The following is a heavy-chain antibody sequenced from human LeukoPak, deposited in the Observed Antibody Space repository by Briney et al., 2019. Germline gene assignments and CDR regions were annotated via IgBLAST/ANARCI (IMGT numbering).Heavy chain of an antibody. Sequence: SETLSLTCAVYGGSFSGYYWSWIRQPPGKGLEWIGEINHSGSTNYNPSLKSRVTISVDTSKNQFSLKLSSVTAADTAVYYCARGQAFISMIVVVTADLFDYWGQGTLVTVSS. CDR3: ARGQAFISMIVVVTADLFDY. V-gene: IGHV4-34*01. D-gene: IGHD3-22*01. CDR2: INHSGST. CDR1: GGSFSGYY. J-gene: IGHJ4*02.